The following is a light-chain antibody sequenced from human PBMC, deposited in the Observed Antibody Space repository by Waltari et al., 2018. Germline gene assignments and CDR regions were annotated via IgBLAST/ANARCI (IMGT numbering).Light chain of an antibody. CDR2: EGS. J-gene: IGLJ3*02. Sequence: QSALTQPASVSGSPGQSITISCPGTSSDVGSSNLVSWYHQHPGKAPKLMIYEGSKRPSGVSNRFSGSKSGNTASLTISGLQAEDEADYYCCSYAGSSTWVFGGGTKLTVL. CDR1: SSDVGSSNL. CDR3: CSYAGSSTWV. V-gene: IGLV2-23*01.